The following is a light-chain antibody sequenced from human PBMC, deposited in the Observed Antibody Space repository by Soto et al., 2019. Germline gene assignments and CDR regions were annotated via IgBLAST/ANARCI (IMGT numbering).Light chain of an antibody. CDR1: SSDIGNYNL. V-gene: IGLV2-23*02. CDR3: CSYAGSTTFYV. Sequence: QSALTQPASVSGSPGQSITISCTGSSSDIGNYNLVSWYQQHPGKAPKLMIYEVTKRPSGVSNRFSGSKSRNTASLSISGLQAEDEADYYCCSYAGSTTFYVFGTGTKLTVL. CDR2: EVT. J-gene: IGLJ1*01.